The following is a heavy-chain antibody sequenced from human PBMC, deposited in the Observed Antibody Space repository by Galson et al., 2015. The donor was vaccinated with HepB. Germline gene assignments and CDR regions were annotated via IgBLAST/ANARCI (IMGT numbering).Heavy chain of an antibody. CDR2: IDPNTGNP. CDR3: AIDIRTGGISRIDH. V-gene: IGHV7-4-1*02. D-gene: IGHD7-27*01. Sequence: SVKVSCKASGYIFNAYAINWLRQAPGQGFEWMGWIDPNTGNPTYAQGFTGRLVSSLDISVSTAYLEINSLKAEDAAVYYCAIDIRTGGISRIDHWGQGTLVTVSS. J-gene: IGHJ4*02. CDR1: GYIFNAYA.